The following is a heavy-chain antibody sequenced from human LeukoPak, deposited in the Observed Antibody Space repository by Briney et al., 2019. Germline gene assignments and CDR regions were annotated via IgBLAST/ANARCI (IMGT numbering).Heavy chain of an antibody. Sequence: PGGSLRLSCAASGFTVSSNYMSWVRQAPGKGLEWVSVIYSGGSTYYADSVKGRFTISRDNSKNTLYLQMNSLRAEDAAVYYCARGPPTMTTVTTEGDYWGQGTLVTVSS. V-gene: IGHV3-53*01. CDR3: ARGPPTMTTVTTEGDY. CDR1: GFTVSSNY. J-gene: IGHJ4*02. D-gene: IGHD4-17*01. CDR2: IYSGGST.